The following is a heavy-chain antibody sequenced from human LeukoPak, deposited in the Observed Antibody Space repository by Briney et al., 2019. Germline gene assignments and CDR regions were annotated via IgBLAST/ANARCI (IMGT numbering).Heavy chain of an antibody. CDR3: VKDQSGWTVTPIDY. V-gene: IGHV3-23*01. J-gene: IGHJ4*02. D-gene: IGHD4-17*01. CDR1: GFTFSSYA. CDR2: ISGSGGST. Sequence: GGSLRLSCAASGFTFSSYAMSWVRQAPGKGLEWVSAISGSGGSTYYADSVKGRFTISRDNSKNTLYLQMNSLRAEDTAVYYCVKDQSGWTVTPIDYWGQGTLVTVSS.